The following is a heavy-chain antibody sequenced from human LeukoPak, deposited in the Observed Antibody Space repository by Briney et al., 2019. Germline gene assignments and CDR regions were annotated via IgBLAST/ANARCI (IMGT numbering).Heavy chain of an antibody. CDR1: X. V-gene: IGHV4-39*01. J-gene: IGHJ4*02. CDR3: SIYDTSGSYSDY. Sequence: XXGWIRXXXXXGXXWIGTMYYSGTHYYNPSLKSRVTISVDTSKNRFFLILSSVTAADTAMYYCSIYDTSGSYSDYWGQGTLVTVSS. D-gene: IGHD3-22*01. CDR2: MYYSGTH.